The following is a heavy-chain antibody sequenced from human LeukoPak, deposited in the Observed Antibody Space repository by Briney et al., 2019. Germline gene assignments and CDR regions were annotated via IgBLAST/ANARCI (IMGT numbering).Heavy chain of an antibody. D-gene: IGHD6-13*01. Sequence: GGSLRLSCAASGFTFSSYAMSFLRRAPGKGLEWVSAISDDFGTYHADSVKGRFTISRDNAKSSLYLQMSSLRAEDTAVYYCARGSSWSYDYWGRGTLVTVSS. J-gene: IGHJ4*02. V-gene: IGHV3-23*01. CDR3: ARGSSWSYDY. CDR1: GFTFSSYA. CDR2: ISDDFGT.